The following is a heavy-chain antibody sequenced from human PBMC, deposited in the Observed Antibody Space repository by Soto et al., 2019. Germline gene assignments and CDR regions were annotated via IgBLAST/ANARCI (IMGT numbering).Heavy chain of an antibody. J-gene: IGHJ4*02. D-gene: IGHD3-10*01. CDR1: GFSLSTDGMA. V-gene: IGHV2-5*02. Sequence: QITLKESGPTLVKPTQTLTLTCTFSGFSLSTDGMAVGWIRQPPGKALEWLALIYWDNDKRYSPSLNSRLTITKDISENQVVRRMTNMDPVDTATYFCTHRGYRSGSWQGRPFDSWGQGTLVTVSS. CDR2: IYWDNDK. CDR3: THRGYRSGSWQGRPFDS.